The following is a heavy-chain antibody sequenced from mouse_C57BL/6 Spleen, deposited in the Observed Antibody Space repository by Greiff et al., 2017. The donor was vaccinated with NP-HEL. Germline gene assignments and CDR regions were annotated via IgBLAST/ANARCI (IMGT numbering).Heavy chain of an antibody. CDR3: ARSEDYSYYFDY. CDR1: GYTFTSYW. CDR2: IHPNSGST. Sequence: QVHVKQPGAELVKPGASVKLSCKASGYTFTSYWMHWVKQRPGQGLEWIGMIHPNSGSTNYNEKFKSKATLTVDKSSSTAYMQLSSLTSEDSAVYYCARSEDYSYYFDYWGQGTTLTVSS. D-gene: IGHD1-1*01. V-gene: IGHV1-64*01. J-gene: IGHJ2*01.